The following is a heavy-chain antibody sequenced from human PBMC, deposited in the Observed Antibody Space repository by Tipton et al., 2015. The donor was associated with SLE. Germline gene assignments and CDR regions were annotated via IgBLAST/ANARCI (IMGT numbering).Heavy chain of an antibody. Sequence: LRLSCTVSGGSISSYYWSWIRQPPGKGLEWIGYIYYSGSTNYNPSLKSRVTISVDTSKNQFSLKLSSVTAADTAVYYCARGGWELRVYYYYYMDVWGKGTTVTVSS. CDR2: IYYSGST. CDR3: ARGGWELRVYYYYYMDV. D-gene: IGHD1-26*01. J-gene: IGHJ6*03. CDR1: GGSISSYY. V-gene: IGHV4-59*12.